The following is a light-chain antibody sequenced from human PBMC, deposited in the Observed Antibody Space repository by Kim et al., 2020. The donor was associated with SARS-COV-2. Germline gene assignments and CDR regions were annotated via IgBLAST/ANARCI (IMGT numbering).Light chain of an antibody. Sequence: DIQMTQSPSTLSASVGDRVTITCRASQAISSWLAWYQQKPGKAPNLLIYKASSLESGVPSRFSGSGSGTEFTLTISSLQPDDFATYCCQQYQRYPYICGQGTNLDIK. CDR3: QQYQRYPYI. CDR1: QAISSW. J-gene: IGKJ2*01. V-gene: IGKV1-5*03. CDR2: KAS.